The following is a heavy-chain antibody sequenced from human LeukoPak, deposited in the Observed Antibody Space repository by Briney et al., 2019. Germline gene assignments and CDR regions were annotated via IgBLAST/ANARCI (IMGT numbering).Heavy chain of an antibody. V-gene: IGHV1-18*01. CDR2: ISGYNSKT. J-gene: IGHJ4*02. Sequence: ASVKVSCKTSGYSFTNYGITWVRQAPGQGLEWMGWISGYNSKTFYAQNFQGRVTMTTDTSTSTVYMELRSLRSDDTAVYYCARVRGIQLWFFDYWGQGTLVTVSS. CDR1: GYSFTNYG. CDR3: ARVRGIQLWFFDY. D-gene: IGHD5-18*01.